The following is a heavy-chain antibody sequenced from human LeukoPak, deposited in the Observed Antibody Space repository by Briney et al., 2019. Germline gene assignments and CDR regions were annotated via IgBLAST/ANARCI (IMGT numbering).Heavy chain of an antibody. D-gene: IGHD4-17*01. CDR2: VYTSGST. J-gene: IGHJ4*02. V-gene: IGHV4-4*07. CDR3: ARGPGDYFDY. CDR1: GGSISSYY. Sequence: SETLPLTCTVSGGSISSYYWNWIRQPAGKGLEWIGRVYTSGSTNYNPSLKSRVTMSVDKSKNQFSLKLSSVTAADTAVYYCARGPGDYFDYWGQGTLVTVSS.